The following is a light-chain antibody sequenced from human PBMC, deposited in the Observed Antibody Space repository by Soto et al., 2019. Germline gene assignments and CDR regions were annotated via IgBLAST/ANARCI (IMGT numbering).Light chain of an antibody. CDR3: QSYDSSLSGSV. V-gene: IGLV1-40*01. CDR1: SSNIGAGYD. J-gene: IGLJ2*01. CDR2: DNT. Sequence: QSVLTQPPSVSGAPGQRVTISCTGRSSNIGAGYDVPWHQQLPGKAPNVVIYDNTIRPSGVPDRFSGSKSGTSASLAITGLQAEDEAVYYCQSYDSSLSGSVFGGGTKLTVL.